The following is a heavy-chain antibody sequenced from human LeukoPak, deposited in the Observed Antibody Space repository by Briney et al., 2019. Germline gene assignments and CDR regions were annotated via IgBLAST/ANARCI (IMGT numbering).Heavy chain of an antibody. CDR2: TYYRSKWYK. CDR3: ARVYDGYNQNGVFDY. D-gene: IGHD5-24*01. Sequence: SQTLSLTCAISGDSVSSNSATWNWIRQSPSRGLEWLGRTYYRSKWYKYYAVSVKGRITINPDTSKNQFSLQLNSVTPEDTAVYYCARVYDGYNQNGVFDYWGQGTLVTVSS. J-gene: IGHJ4*02. V-gene: IGHV6-1*01. CDR1: GDSVSSNSAT.